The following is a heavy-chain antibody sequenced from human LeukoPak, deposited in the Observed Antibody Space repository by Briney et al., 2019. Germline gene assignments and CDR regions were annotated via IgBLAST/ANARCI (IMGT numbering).Heavy chain of an antibody. Sequence: SETLSLTCAVYGGSFSGYYWSWIRQPPGKGLEWIGEINHSGSTNYNPSLKSRVTISVDTSKNQFSLKLSSVTAADTAVYYCARGPLIDYYGSGSYSPFDYWGQGTLVTVSS. J-gene: IGHJ4*02. D-gene: IGHD3-10*01. CDR2: INHSGST. CDR3: ARGPLIDYYGSGSYSPFDY. V-gene: IGHV4-34*01. CDR1: GGSFSGYY.